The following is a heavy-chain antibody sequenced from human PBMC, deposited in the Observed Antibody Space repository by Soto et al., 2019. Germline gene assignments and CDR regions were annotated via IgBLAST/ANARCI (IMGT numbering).Heavy chain of an antibody. CDR1: GYTFTSYA. V-gene: IGHV1-3*01. Sequence: ASVKVSCKASGYTFTSYAMHWVRQAPGQRLEWMGWINAGNGNTKYSQKFQGRVTITRDTSASTAYMELSSLRSEDMVVYYCARSNSSSWHEYFQHWGQGTLVTVSS. CDR2: INAGNGNT. J-gene: IGHJ1*01. D-gene: IGHD6-13*01. CDR3: ARSNSSSWHEYFQH.